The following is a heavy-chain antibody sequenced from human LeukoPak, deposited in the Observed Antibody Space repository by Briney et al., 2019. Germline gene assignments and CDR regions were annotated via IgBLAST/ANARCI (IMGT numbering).Heavy chain of an antibody. J-gene: IGHJ4*02. V-gene: IGHV3-48*02. Sequence: PGGSLTLSCAASTFIFNSYSMDCVRQAPGKGLEWGSYINSISSNIYYADSVKGRFTISTDNAKNSVYLQMNSLRDEDTAVYYCVRDRLSAFDYWGQGTLVAVSS. CDR2: INSISSNI. CDR3: VRDRLSAFDY. CDR1: TFIFNSYS.